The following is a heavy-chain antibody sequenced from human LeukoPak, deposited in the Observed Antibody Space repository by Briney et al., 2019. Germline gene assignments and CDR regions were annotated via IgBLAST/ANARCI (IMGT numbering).Heavy chain of an antibody. Sequence: PSETLSLTCAVSGGSINSHYWGWIRQPPGKGLQWIGDIYYTGKNNYNPSLKSRVTISLDTSKDHLSLNLTSVVAADTAIYHCVRRDTGWNYFDYWGQGILVTVSS. CDR3: VRRDTGWNYFDY. CDR1: GGSINSHY. D-gene: IGHD6-19*01. CDR2: IYYTGKN. V-gene: IGHV4-59*08. J-gene: IGHJ4*02.